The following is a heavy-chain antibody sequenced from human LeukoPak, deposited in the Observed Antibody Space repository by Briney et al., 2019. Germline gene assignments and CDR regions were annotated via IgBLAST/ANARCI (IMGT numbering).Heavy chain of an antibody. D-gene: IGHD3-22*01. CDR3: ARDWASDVSCYVY. Sequence: GGSLRLSCAASGFIVNNIYMTWVRQAPGKGLEWVSSISSSGRYIYYADLLEGRFTISRDNDKNSLFLQLNSLRAEDTAVYYCARDWASDVSCYVYWGQGTLVTVSS. CDR2: ISSSGRYI. J-gene: IGHJ4*02. CDR1: GFIVNNIY. V-gene: IGHV3-21*01.